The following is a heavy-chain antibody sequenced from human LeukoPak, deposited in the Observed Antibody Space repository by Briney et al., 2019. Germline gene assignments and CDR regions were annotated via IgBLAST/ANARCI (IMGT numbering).Heavy chain of an antibody. J-gene: IGHJ5*02. CDR1: GFTFSIYA. V-gene: IGHV3-23*01. Sequence: GGSLRLSCAGSGFTFSIYAMSWVRQAPGKGLEWVSAISASGGTTYYADSVKGRFTISRDNSKNTLYLQTSSLRAEDTAVYYCAKEPREYCSSTSCPNWIDAWGQGTLVTVSS. D-gene: IGHD2-2*01. CDR2: ISASGGTT. CDR3: AKEPREYCSSTSCPNWIDA.